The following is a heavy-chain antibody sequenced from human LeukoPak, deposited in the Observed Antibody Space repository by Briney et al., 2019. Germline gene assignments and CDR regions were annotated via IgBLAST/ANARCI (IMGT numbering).Heavy chain of an antibody. CDR1: GYTFTSYG. CDR3: ARDPAVAAPFWFDP. D-gene: IGHD6-19*01. CDR2: ISAYNGNT. J-gene: IGHJ5*02. Sequence: GASVKVSCKASGYTFTSYGISWVRQAPGQGLEWMGWISAYNGNTNYAQKLPGRVTMTTDTSTSTAYMELRSLRSDDTAVYYCARDPAVAAPFWFDPWGQGTLVTVSS. V-gene: IGHV1-18*01.